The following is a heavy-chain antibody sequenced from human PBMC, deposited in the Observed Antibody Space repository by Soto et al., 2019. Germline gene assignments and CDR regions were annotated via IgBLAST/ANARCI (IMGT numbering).Heavy chain of an antibody. CDR1: GGTFSSYA. D-gene: IGHD3-10*01. CDR2: IIPIFGTA. Sequence: ASVKVSCKASGGTFSSYAISWVRQAPGQGLEWMGGIIPIFGTANYAQKFQGRVTITADESTSTAYMELSSLRSEDTAVYYCARDKITMVRGPNSYYYGMDVWGQGTTVTVSS. CDR3: ARDKITMVRGPNSYYYGMDV. V-gene: IGHV1-69*13. J-gene: IGHJ6*02.